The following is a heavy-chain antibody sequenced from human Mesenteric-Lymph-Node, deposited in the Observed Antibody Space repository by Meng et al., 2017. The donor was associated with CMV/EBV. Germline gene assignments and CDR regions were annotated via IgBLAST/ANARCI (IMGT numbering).Heavy chain of an antibody. Sequence: SETLSLTCAVSGGSIISSTYYWSWIRQSPGKGLEWIGSVSLSGNTYYNPSVKSPVTISIDTSKSQLSLNLTSVTAADTAIYYCAREFVGSSGRLDPWGQGTLVTVSS. V-gene: IGHV4-39*07. J-gene: IGHJ5*02. D-gene: IGHD1-26*01. CDR3: AREFVGSSGRLDP. CDR1: GGSIISSTYY. CDR2: VSLSGNT.